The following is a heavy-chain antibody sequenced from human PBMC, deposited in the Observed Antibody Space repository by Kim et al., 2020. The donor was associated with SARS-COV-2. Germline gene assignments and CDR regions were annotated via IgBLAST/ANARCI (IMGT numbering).Heavy chain of an antibody. CDR3: ARIWSGPFDY. D-gene: IGHD3-3*01. Sequence: DKYYSTSLKTRLTISKDTSKNQVVLTMTNMDPVDTATYYCARIWSGPFDYWGQGTLVTVSS. CDR2: DK. J-gene: IGHJ4*02. V-gene: IGHV2-70*01.